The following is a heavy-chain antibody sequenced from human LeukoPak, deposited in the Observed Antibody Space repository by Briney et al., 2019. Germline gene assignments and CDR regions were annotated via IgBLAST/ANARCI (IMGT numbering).Heavy chain of an antibody. Sequence: PGGSLRLSCAASGFTFSNYAMSWVRQAPGKGLEWVSSISGSSDNTNYADSVKGRFTISRDNSKNILYLQVNSLTAEDTAVYWCAKDPINWGSIYFDCWGQGTLVTVSS. CDR1: GFTFSNYA. D-gene: IGHD7-27*01. CDR2: ISGSSDNT. CDR3: AKDPINWGSIYFDC. J-gene: IGHJ4*02. V-gene: IGHV3-23*01.